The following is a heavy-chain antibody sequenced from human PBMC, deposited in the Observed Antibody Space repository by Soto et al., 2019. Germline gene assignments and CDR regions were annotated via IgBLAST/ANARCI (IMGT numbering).Heavy chain of an antibody. CDR1: GFSLSTTGMC. J-gene: IGHJ4*02. Sequence: SGPTLVNPTQTLTLTCTFSGFSLSTTGMCVSWIRQPPGKALEWLALIDWADDKYYSPSLKTRLTISKDTSKNQVVLTMTNVEPVDTATYFCSRAVGGFTYGYPDYWGQGTLVTVSS. D-gene: IGHD5-18*01. CDR2: IDWADDK. V-gene: IGHV2-70*01. CDR3: SRAVGGFTYGYPDY.